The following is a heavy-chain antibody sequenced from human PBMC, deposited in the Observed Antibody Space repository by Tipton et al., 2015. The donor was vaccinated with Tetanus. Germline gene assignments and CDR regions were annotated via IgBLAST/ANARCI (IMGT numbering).Heavy chain of an antibody. CDR1: GYSFSNYW. J-gene: IGHJ5*02. Sequence: QLVQSGAEVKKPGESLKISCKGSGYSFSNYWIGWVRQMPGKGLEWMGVIYPGDSDTRYSPSFQGQVTISADKSISTAYLQWSSLKASDTALYDCARHFLRTGHSSCDPWGQGTLVPVSS. CDR3: ARHFLRTGHSSCDP. V-gene: IGHV5-51*01. D-gene: IGHD5-12*01. CDR2: IYPGDSDT.